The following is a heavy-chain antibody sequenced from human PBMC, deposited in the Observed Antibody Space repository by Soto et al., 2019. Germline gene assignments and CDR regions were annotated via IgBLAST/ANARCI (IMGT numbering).Heavy chain of an antibody. CDR3: ARGVWFGDQNYYYYYYMDV. J-gene: IGHJ6*03. V-gene: IGHV4-34*01. CDR2: INHSGST. Sequence: PSETLSLTCAVYGWSFSGYYWSWIRQPPGKGLEWIGEINHSGSTNYNPSLKSRVTISVDTSKNQFSLKLSSVTAADTAVYYCARGVWFGDQNYYYYYYMDVWGKGTTVTVSS. CDR1: GWSFSGYY. D-gene: IGHD3-10*01.